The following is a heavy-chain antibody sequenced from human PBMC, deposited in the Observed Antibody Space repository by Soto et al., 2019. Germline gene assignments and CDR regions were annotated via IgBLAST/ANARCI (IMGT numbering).Heavy chain of an antibody. CDR2: IGSSGTNT. CDR1: GFIFTNYA. CDR3: AKDKAYCGGDCDYFDY. V-gene: IGHV3-23*01. J-gene: IGHJ4*02. D-gene: IGHD2-21*02. Sequence: EVQLLESGGGLVQPGGSLRLSCAASGFIFTNYAMSWVRQAPGKGLEWVSTIGSSGTNTYYADSVKGRFTISRDNSKNRLILQMNSLRAEDTAIYYCAKDKAYCGGDCDYFDYWGQGALVTVSS.